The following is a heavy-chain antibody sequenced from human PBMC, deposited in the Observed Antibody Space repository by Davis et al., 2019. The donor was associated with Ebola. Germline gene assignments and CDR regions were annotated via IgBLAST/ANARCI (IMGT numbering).Heavy chain of an antibody. Sequence: SETLSLTCSVSGYSISSDYHWAWIRQPPGKGLEWIGTVYNNGNKYYNQTLKSRVAISLDASNNEFSLRLSSVTAADTAMYYCAGRDKVRPVPGVGNWFDPWGQGTLVTVSS. V-gene: IGHV4-38-2*02. CDR1: GYSISSDYH. J-gene: IGHJ5*02. CDR2: VYNNGNK. CDR3: AGRDKVRPVPGVGNWFDP. D-gene: IGHD6-19*01.